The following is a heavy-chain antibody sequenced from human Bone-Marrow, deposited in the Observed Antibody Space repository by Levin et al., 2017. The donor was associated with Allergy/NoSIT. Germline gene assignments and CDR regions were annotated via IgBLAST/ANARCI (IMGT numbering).Heavy chain of an antibody. D-gene: IGHD6-6*01. CDR3: ARGGLAAPGNF. CDR2: LSYDGTEE. CDR1: GFSFFSYA. V-gene: IGHV3-30*04. J-gene: IGHJ4*02. Sequence: PGGSLRLSCTASGFSFFSYAMHWVRQAPGKGLEWVAALSYDGTEEHYADSVRGRLTISRDNAQSVVYLQLNSLKVDDTGVYYCARGGLAAPGNFWGQGTLVTVSS.